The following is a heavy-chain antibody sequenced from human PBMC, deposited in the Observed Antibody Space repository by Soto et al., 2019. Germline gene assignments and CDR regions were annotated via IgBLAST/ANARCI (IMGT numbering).Heavy chain of an antibody. CDR3: ARGAARGFDY. J-gene: IGHJ4*02. V-gene: IGHV4-31*03. D-gene: IGHD2-15*01. CDR1: GGSISSGGYY. CDR2: IYYSGST. Sequence: PSETLFLTCTVSGGSISSGGYYWSWIRQHPGKGLEWIGYIYYSGSTYYNPSLKSRVTISVDTSKNQFSLKLSSVTAADTAVYYCARGAARGFDYWGQGTLVTVSS.